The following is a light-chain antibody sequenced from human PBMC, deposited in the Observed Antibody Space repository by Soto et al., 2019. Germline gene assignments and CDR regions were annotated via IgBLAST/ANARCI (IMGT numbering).Light chain of an antibody. Sequence: QSALTQPRSVSGSPGQSVTISCTGTSNDVGGYNYVSWYKHHPGKAPKVMIYDVSKRPSGVPDRFSGSKSGNTASLTISGLQAEDEADYYCCSYAGSYTYVFGSGTKLTVL. CDR1: SNDVGGYNY. CDR2: DVS. J-gene: IGLJ1*01. CDR3: CSYAGSYTYV. V-gene: IGLV2-11*01.